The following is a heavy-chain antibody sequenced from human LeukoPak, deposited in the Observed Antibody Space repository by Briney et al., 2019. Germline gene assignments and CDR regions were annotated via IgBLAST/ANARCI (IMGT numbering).Heavy chain of an antibody. Sequence: PSETLSLTCTVSGDSISSSNWFWGWIRLPPGKGLEWIGEINHSGSTNYNPSLKSRVTISVDTSKNQFSLKLSSVTAADTAVYYWASRGIAAAGKAGWGQGTLVTVSS. D-gene: IGHD6-13*01. J-gene: IGHJ4*02. CDR2: INHSGST. CDR3: ASRGIAAAGKAG. V-gene: IGHV4-39*07. CDR1: GDSISSSNWF.